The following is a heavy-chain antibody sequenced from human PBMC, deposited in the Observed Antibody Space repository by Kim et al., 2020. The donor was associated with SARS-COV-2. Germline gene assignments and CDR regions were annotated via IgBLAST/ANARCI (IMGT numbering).Heavy chain of an antibody. Sequence: GGSLRLSCAASGFTFSSYAMSWVRQAPGKGLEWVSVISGSGGSTYYADSVKGRFTISRDNSKNTLYLQMNSLRAEDTAVYYCAKAEGRYCSSTSCYTGKEAYYTYYYGMYISGQGATVSVSS. V-gene: IGHV3-23*01. CDR1: GFTFSSYA. CDR3: AKAEGRYCSSTSCYTGKEAYYTYYYGMYI. J-gene: IGHJ6*01. D-gene: IGHD2-2*02. CDR2: ISGSGGST.